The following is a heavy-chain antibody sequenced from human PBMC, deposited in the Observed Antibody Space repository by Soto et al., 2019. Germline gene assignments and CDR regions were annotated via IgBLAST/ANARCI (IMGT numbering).Heavy chain of an antibody. Sequence: VASVKVSCKASGYTFTSYGISWVRQAPGQGLEWMGWISAYNGNTNYAQKLQGRVTKTTDTSTSTAYMELRSLRSDDTAVYYCAREQGRVYYDFWSGYYWFDPWGQGTLVTVSS. V-gene: IGHV1-18*01. CDR2: ISAYNGNT. D-gene: IGHD3-3*01. J-gene: IGHJ5*02. CDR1: GYTFTSYG. CDR3: AREQGRVYYDFWSGYYWFDP.